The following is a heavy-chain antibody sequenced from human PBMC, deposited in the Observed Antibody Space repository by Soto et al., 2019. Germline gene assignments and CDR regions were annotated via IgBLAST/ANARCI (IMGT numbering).Heavy chain of an antibody. CDR1: GGSFSGYY. CDR3: AIGRSGSSWPIDY. V-gene: IGHV4-34*01. J-gene: IGHJ4*02. D-gene: IGHD6-13*01. Sequence: SETLSLTCAVYGGSFSGYYWSWIRQPQGKGLEWIGEINHSGSTNYNPSLKNRVTISVDTSQNQFSLKLSSVTDSDTAVYYCAIGRSGSSWPIDYWGQGTLVTVSS. CDR2: INHSGST.